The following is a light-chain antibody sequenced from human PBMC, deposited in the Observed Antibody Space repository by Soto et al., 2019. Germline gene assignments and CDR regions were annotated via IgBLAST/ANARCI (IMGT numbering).Light chain of an antibody. CDR2: AAS. CDR3: QQRSNWPPIT. CDR1: QGISSY. Sequence: IQMTQSPSTLSASTGDRVTISCRMSQGISSYLAWYQQKPGKAPELLIYAASTLQSGVPSRFSGSGSGTDFTLTISSLEPEDFAVYYCQQRSNWPPITFGQGTRLEIK. J-gene: IGKJ5*01. V-gene: IGKV1D-8*02.